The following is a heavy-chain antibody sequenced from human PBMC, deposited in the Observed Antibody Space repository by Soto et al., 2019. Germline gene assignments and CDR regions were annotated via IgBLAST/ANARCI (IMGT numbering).Heavy chain of an antibody. CDR2: INAGNGNT. V-gene: IGHV1-3*01. D-gene: IGHD3-22*01. CDR3: ARDLAPYHDYYHSSGLGPVDY. J-gene: IGHJ4*02. CDR1: GYTFTSYA. Sequence: GASVKVSCKASGYTFTSYAMHWVRQAPGQRLEWMGWINAGNGNTKYSQKFQGRVTITRDTSASTAYMELSSLRSEDTAVYYCARDLAPYHDYYHSSGLGPVDYWGQGTLVNVSS.